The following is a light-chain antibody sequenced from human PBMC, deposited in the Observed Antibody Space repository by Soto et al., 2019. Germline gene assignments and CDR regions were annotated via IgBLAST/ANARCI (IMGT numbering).Light chain of an antibody. J-gene: IGLJ1*01. V-gene: IGLV2-14*01. CDR3: SSYTSSSTPLYV. Sequence: SVLAQPACVSGSPGQSITISCTGTSSDVGGYNYVSWYQQHPGKAPKLMIYDVSNRPSGVSNRFSGSKSGNTASLTISGLQAEDEADYYCSSYTSSSTPLYVFGTGTKVTVL. CDR2: DVS. CDR1: SSDVGGYNY.